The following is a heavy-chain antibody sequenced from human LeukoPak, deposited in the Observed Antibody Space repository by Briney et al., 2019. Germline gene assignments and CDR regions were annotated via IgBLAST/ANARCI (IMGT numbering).Heavy chain of an antibody. D-gene: IGHD6-19*01. CDR1: GYTLTKLS. J-gene: IGHJ4*02. V-gene: IGHV1-24*01. CDR2: FDPEDGET. CDR3: ATAPYSSGWYFDY. Sequence: ASVKVSCKVSGYTLTKLSMHWVRQAPGKGLEWMGGFDPEDGETIYAQKFQGRVTMTEDTSTDTAYMELSSLRSEDTAVYYCATAPYSSGWYFDYWGQGTLVTVSS.